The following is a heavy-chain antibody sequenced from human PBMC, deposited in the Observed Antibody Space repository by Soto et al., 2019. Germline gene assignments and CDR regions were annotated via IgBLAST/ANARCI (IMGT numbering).Heavy chain of an antibody. CDR1: GFTFSNYW. CDR3: VRAREGDWFDR. J-gene: IGHJ5*02. V-gene: IGHV3-74*01. CDR2: IKSDGSNI. Sequence: EVQLVESGGGIAQPGGSVRLSCAASGFTFSNYWMHWVRQVPGKGLVWVSRIKSDGSNIIYADSVKGRFTISRDNAKNTVYLKMNGLGAGDAVIYYCVRAREGDWFDRGGQGTLFTVSS.